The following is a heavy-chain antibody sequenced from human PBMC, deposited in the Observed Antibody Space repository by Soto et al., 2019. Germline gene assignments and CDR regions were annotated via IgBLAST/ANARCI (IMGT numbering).Heavy chain of an antibody. CDR3: GHRPEQQLVWGWFDP. J-gene: IGHJ5*02. Sequence: QITLKESGPTLVKPTQTLTLTCTFSGFSLSTSGVGVGWIRQPPGKALDWLALIYWNDDKRYSPSLKSRLTITKDPSKNQVVLTMTNMDPVDTATYYCGHRPEQQLVWGWFDPCGQGTLVTVSS. CDR1: GFSLSTSGVG. CDR2: IYWNDDK. V-gene: IGHV2-5*01. D-gene: IGHD6-13*01.